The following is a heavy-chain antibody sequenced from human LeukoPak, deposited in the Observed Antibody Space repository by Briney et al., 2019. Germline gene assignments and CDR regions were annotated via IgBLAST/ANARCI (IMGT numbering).Heavy chain of an antibody. D-gene: IGHD4-17*01. CDR3: AREKFVDYGDAFDI. Sequence: GGSLRLSCAASGFTVSSNYMSWVRQAPGTRLEWVSVIYSGDNTYYADSVKGRFTISRDNAKNSLYLQMSSLRAEDTAVYFCAREKFVDYGDAFDIWGQGTMVTVSS. CDR2: IYSGDNT. CDR1: GFTVSSNY. J-gene: IGHJ3*02. V-gene: IGHV3-66*01.